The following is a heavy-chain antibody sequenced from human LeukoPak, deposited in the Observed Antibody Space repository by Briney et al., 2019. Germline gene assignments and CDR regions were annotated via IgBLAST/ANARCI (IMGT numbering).Heavy chain of an antibody. Sequence: SETLSLTCTVSGGSISSYYWSWIRQPPGKGLEWIGYIYYSGSTNYNPSLKSRVTISVDTSKNQFSLKLSSVTAADTAVYYCARVKVTGVVVVIRVVDYWGQGTLVTVSS. CDR3: ARVKVTGVVVVIRVVDY. D-gene: IGHD3-22*01. V-gene: IGHV4-59*12. J-gene: IGHJ4*02. CDR1: GGSISSYY. CDR2: IYYSGST.